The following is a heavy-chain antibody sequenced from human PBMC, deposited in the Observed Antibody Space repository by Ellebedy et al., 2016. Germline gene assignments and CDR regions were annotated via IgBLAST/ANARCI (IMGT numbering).Heavy chain of an antibody. CDR2: ISAYNGNT. V-gene: IGHV1-18*01. D-gene: IGHD1-26*01. J-gene: IGHJ4*02. CDR3: AREWGNLVGATTCPDY. CDR1: GYTFTSYG. Sequence: ASVKVSXKASGYTFTSYGISWVRQAPGQGLEWMGWISAYNGNTNYAQKLQGRVTMTTDTSTSTAYMELRSLRSDDTAVYYCAREWGNLVGATTCPDYWGQGTLVTVSS.